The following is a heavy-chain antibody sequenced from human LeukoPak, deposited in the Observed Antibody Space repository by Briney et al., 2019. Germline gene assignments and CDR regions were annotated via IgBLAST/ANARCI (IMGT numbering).Heavy chain of an antibody. D-gene: IGHD6-19*01. CDR2: IYHSGST. CDR3: ASAYSSGWYGY. Sequence: SETLSLTCTVSGYSISSGYYWGWIRQPPGKGLEWIGSIYHSGSTYYNPSLKSRVTISVDTSKNQFSLKLSSVTAADTAVYYCASAYSSGWYGYWGQGTLVTVSS. CDR1: GYSISSGYY. V-gene: IGHV4-38-2*02. J-gene: IGHJ4*02.